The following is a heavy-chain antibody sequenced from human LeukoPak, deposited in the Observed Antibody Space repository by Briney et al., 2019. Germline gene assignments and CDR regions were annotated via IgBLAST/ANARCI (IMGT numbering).Heavy chain of an antibody. CDR2: MNPNSGNT. D-gene: IGHD4-17*01. Sequence: GASVKVSCKASGYTFTSYDINWVRQATGQGLEWMGWMNPNSGNTGYAQKFQGRVTTTRNTSISTAYMELSSVTAADTAVYYCARLHDYGDYHIWGQGTMVTVSS. J-gene: IGHJ3*02. CDR3: ARLHDYGDYHI. CDR1: GYTFTSYD. V-gene: IGHV1-8*01.